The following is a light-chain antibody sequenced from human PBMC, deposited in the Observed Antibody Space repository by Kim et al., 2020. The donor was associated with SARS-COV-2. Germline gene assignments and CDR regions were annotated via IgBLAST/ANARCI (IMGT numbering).Light chain of an antibody. J-gene: IGLJ3*02. CDR1: SSDVGGYNY. CDR3: ISYTSSSTLV. V-gene: IGLV2-14*03. Sequence: QSALTQPASVSGSPGQSITISCTGTSSDVGGYNYVSWCQQHPGQAPKLMIYDVINRPAGVSNRFSGSKSGNTASLTISGLQAEDEADYYCISYTSSSTLVFGGGTQLTVL. CDR2: DVI.